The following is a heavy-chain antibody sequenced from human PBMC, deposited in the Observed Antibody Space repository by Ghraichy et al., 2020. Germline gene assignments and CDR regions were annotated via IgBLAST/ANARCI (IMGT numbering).Heavy chain of an antibody. V-gene: IGHV3-48*03. CDR1: GFTFSSYE. Sequence: CAASGFTFSSYEMHWVRQAPGKGLEWVSYISSSGITIYYADSVRGRFTISRDNAKNSLYLQMNGLRAEDTAVYYCARQNDGYGDYWGQGTLVTVSS. CDR3: ARQNDGYGDY. D-gene: IGHD5-24*01. J-gene: IGHJ4*02. CDR2: ISSSGITI.